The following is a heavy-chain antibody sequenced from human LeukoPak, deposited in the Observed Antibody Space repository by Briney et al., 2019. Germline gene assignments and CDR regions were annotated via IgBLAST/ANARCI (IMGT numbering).Heavy chain of an antibody. CDR1: DYSFTTFS. Sequence: ASVKVSCKASDYSFTTFSINWVRQAPGQGLEWMGWISTSTGDISYAQKFQGRVSMTADTSTTTVYMELTSLTSDDTALYYRARDPEMSTSYAFDLWGQGTLVTVSS. CDR3: ARDPEMSTSYAFDL. V-gene: IGHV1-18*01. CDR2: ISTSTGDI. D-gene: IGHD5-24*01. J-gene: IGHJ4*02.